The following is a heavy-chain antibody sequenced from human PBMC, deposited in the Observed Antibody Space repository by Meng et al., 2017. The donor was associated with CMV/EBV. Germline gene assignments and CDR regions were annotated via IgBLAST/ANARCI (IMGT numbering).Heavy chain of an antibody. CDR2: ISSSSSYI. J-gene: IGHJ4*02. D-gene: IGHD3-22*01. CDR3: ARDEAPGSSWVSYYYDSSGLPAFDY. Sequence: GESLKISCAASGFTFDDYGMSWVRQAPGKGLEWVSSISSSSSYIYYADSVKGRFTISRDNAKNSLYLQMNSLRAEDTAVYYCARDEAPGSSWVSYYYDSSGLPAFDYWGQGTLVTVSS. V-gene: IGHV3-21*01. CDR1: GFTFDDYG.